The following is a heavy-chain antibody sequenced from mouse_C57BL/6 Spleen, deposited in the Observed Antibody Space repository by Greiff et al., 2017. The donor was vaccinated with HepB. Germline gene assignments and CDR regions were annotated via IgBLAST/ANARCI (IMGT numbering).Heavy chain of an antibody. CDR1: GYTFTSYW. Sequence: QVQLQQPGAELVRPGTSVKLSCKASGYTFTSYWMHWVKQRPGQGLEWIGVIDPSDSYTNYNQKFKGKATLTVDTSSSTAYMQLSSLTSEDSAVYYCARGDFYYDYDGFAYWGQGTLVTVSA. CDR2: IDPSDSYT. CDR3: ARGDFYYDYDGFAY. D-gene: IGHD2-4*01. V-gene: IGHV1-59*01. J-gene: IGHJ3*01.